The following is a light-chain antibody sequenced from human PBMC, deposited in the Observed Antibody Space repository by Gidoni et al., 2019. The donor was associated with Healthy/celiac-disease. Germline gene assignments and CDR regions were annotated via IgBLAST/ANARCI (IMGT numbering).Light chain of an antibody. J-gene: IGKJ1*01. CDR2: AAS. V-gene: IGKV1-39*01. CDR1: QSIRSY. CDR3: QQRYRTPPT. Sequence: IQLNQSPSSLSASVGDRVTITCRASQSIRSYLNWYQQKPGKAPKLLIYAASSFQSGVPSRFSGSGSGTAFTLTSSSLPPEDFATDYCQQRYRTPPTFGPGTKVESK.